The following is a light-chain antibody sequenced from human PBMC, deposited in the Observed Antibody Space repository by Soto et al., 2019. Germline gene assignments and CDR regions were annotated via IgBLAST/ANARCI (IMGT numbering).Light chain of an antibody. CDR2: DVS. V-gene: IGLV2-11*01. J-gene: IGLJ1*01. Sequence: QSVLTQPRSVPGSPGQSVTISCTGTSSDVGGYNYVSWYQQHPGKAPKLMIYDVSKRPSGVPDRFSGSKSGNTASLPISGLQAEDEADYYCCSYTSSRAYVFGIGTKVTVL. CDR3: CSYTSSRAYV. CDR1: SSDVGGYNY.